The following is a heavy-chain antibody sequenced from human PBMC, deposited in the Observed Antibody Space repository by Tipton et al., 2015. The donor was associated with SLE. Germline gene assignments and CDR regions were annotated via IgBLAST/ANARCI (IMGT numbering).Heavy chain of an antibody. CDR3: TRRGRAATATQHIDY. V-gene: IGHV4-38-2*02. D-gene: IGHD6-25*01. CDR1: LYSIGSGFY. CDR2: MHHNGST. Sequence: TLSLTCTVSLYSIGSGFYWDWVRQAPGKGLEWVATMHHNGSTYYNPSLRSRVAVSMDTSRNQFSLRLKSVTAADTAIYYCTRRGRAATATQHIDYWGQGALVTVSS. J-gene: IGHJ4*02.